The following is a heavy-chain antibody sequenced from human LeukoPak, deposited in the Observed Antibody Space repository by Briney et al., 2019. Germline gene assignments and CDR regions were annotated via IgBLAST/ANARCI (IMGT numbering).Heavy chain of an antibody. Sequence: GASVKVSCKASGYTFTSYGISWVRQAPGQGLEWMRWISAYNGNTNYAQKLQGRVTMTTDTSTSTAYMELRSLRSDDTAVYYCARATWDKFDWLLSPLDAFDIWGQGTMVTVSS. CDR2: ISAYNGNT. CDR3: ARATWDKFDWLLSPLDAFDI. CDR1: GYTFTSYG. V-gene: IGHV1-18*01. J-gene: IGHJ3*02. D-gene: IGHD3-9*01.